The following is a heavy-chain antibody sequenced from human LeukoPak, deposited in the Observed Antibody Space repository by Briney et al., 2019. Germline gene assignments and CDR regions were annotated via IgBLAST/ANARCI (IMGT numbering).Heavy chain of an antibody. J-gene: IGHJ4*02. V-gene: IGHV3-21*01. CDR2: ISSSSSYI. Sequence: PGGSLRLSCVASGFTFSSYSMNWVRQAPGKGLEWVSSISSSSSYIYYADSVKGRFTISRDNAKNSLYLQMNSLRAEDTAVYYCARVPSRYSYGYPVDYWGQGTLVTVSS. D-gene: IGHD5-18*01. CDR1: GFTFSSYS. CDR3: ARVPSRYSYGYPVDY.